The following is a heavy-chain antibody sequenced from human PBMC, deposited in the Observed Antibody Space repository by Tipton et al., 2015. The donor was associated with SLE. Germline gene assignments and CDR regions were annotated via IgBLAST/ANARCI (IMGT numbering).Heavy chain of an antibody. D-gene: IGHD4-11*01. Sequence: TLSLTCTVSGGSISSYYWSWIRQPPGKGLEWIGYIYTSGSTNYSPSLKSRVTIAVDTSKNQFSLKLNSVTAADTAVYYCARLDSNYYYYYAMDVWGQGTTVTVSS. CDR1: GGSISSYY. V-gene: IGHV4-4*09. CDR3: ARLDSNYYYYYAMDV. CDR2: IYTSGST. J-gene: IGHJ6*02.